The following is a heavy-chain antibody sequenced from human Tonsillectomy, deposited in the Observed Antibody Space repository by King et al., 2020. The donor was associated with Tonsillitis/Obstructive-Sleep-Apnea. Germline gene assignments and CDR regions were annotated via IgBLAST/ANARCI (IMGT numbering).Heavy chain of an antibody. J-gene: IGHJ5*02. D-gene: IGHD3-3*01. V-gene: IGHV1-69*04. CDR1: GGTFSSYA. CDR3: ARGGFRRITFFGVVITPLDTRFDP. Sequence: DQLVQSGAEVKKPGSSVKVSFKASGGTFSSYAISWVRQAPGQGLEWMGRIIPILGIANYAQKFQGRDTITADKSTSTAYMELSSLRSGDTAVYYCARGGFRRITFFGVVITPLDTRFDPWGQGTLVTVSS. CDR2: IIPILGIA.